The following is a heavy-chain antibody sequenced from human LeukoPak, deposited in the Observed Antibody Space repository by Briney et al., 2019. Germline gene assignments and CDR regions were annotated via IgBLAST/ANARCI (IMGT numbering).Heavy chain of an antibody. CDR2: ISSSGSTI. J-gene: IGHJ2*01. D-gene: IGHD3-22*01. V-gene: IGHV3-48*03. CDR1: GLTFNNYA. CDR3: ARDGSVVLGLAYWYFDL. Sequence: GGSLRLSCAVSGLTFNNYAMSWVRQAPGKGLEWVSYISSSGSTIYYADSVKGRFTISRDNAKNSLYLQMNSLRAEDTAVYYCARDGSVVLGLAYWYFDLWGRGTLVTVSS.